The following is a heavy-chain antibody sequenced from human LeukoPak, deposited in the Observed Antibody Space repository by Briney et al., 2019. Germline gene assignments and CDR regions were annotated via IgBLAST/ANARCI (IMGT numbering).Heavy chain of an antibody. CDR1: GFTFDDYA. V-gene: IGHV3-9*01. J-gene: IGHJ3*01. Sequence: PGRSLRLSCAASGFTFDDYAMHWVRHAPGKGLEWVSGISWNSGSIGYVDSVKGRFTISRDNAKNSLSLQMNSLRAEDTAVYYCARDQGYCTSASCRGDAFDVWGQGSMISVSS. CDR3: ARDQGYCTSASCRGDAFDV. D-gene: IGHD2-2*01. CDR2: ISWNSGSI.